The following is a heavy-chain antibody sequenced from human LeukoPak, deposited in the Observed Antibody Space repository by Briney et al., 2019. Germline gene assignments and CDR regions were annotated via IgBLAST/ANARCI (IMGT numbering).Heavy chain of an antibody. CDR2: IYYSGST. CDR3: ARGRGSGWSLRYYFDY. Sequence: SETLSLTCTVSGGSLSSYYWSWIRQPPGKGLEWIGYIYYSGSTNYNPSLKSRVTISLDTSNQFSLKLSSVTAADTAVYYCARGRGSGWSLRYYFDYWGQGTLVTVSS. V-gene: IGHV4-59*01. D-gene: IGHD6-19*01. CDR1: GGSLSSYY. J-gene: IGHJ4*02.